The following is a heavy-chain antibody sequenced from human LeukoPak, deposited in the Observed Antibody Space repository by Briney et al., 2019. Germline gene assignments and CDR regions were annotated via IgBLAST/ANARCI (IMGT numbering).Heavy chain of an antibody. V-gene: IGHV1-69*04. CDR2: IIPILGIA. D-gene: IGHD4-11*01. CDR3: AREDYTVTFLMGPLGFDP. Sequence: GSSVKVSCKASGGTFSSYAISWVRQAPGQGLEWMGRIIPILGIANYAQKFQGRVTITADKSTSTAYMELSSLRSEDTAVYYCAREDYTVTFLMGPLGFDPWGQGTLVTVSS. J-gene: IGHJ5*02. CDR1: GGTFSSYA.